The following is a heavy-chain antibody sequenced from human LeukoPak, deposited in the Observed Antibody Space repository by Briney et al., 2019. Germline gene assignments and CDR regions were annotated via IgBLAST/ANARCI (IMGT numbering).Heavy chain of an antibody. V-gene: IGHV4-34*01. J-gene: IGHJ4*02. CDR1: GGSFNGRY. CDR2: INHSGST. D-gene: IGHD3-3*01. Sequence: SETLSLTCAVYGGSFNGRYWSWIRQPPRKGLEWIGEINHSGSTNYNPSLKSRVTISIDTSKNQFSLKLTSVTAADTALYYCAGQIWRGSITAGVTDYWGQGTLVTVSS. CDR3: AGQIWRGSITAGVTDY.